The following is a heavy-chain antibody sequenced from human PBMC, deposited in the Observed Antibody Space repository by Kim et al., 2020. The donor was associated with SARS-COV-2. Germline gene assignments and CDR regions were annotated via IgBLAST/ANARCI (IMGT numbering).Heavy chain of an antibody. Sequence: GESLKISCKASGYSFTNYWMAWVRQMPGKGLEWMGLIYPGDSDTRYSPSLEGQVIISVDKSISTAYLQWRSLKASDTAMYYCVRLEGGSESNSLDYYGMEVWGQGTTVTVSS. CDR2: IYPGDSDT. V-gene: IGHV5-51*01. D-gene: IGHD5-12*01. CDR1: GYSFTNYW. CDR3: VRLEGGSESNSLDYYGMEV. J-gene: IGHJ6*02.